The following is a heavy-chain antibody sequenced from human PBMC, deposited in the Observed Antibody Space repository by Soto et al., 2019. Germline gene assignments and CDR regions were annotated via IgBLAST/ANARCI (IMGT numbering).Heavy chain of an antibody. Sequence: EVQLVDSGGDLVQPGGSLRLSCAASGFTFSTYWMSWVRQAPGKGLEWVAIIDPDGSQKYYVDSVKGRFTISRDNAKNSLYLQMNSLRAEDTAVYYCARDMGPSGAYGYWGQGTLVTVSS. CDR3: ARDMGPSGAYGY. CDR1: GFTFSTYW. CDR2: IDPDGSQK. V-gene: IGHV3-7*03. J-gene: IGHJ4*02. D-gene: IGHD1-26*01.